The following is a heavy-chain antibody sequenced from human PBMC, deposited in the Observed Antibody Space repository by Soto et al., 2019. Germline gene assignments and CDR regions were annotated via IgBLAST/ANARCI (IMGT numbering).Heavy chain of an antibody. Sequence: GGSLRLSCAASGFTFSSFAMSWVRQAPGKGLDWVSAISGSGGSTYYADSVKGRFTISRDNSKNTLYLQMNSLRAEDTAVYYCAKDGGQKVTMIVVVWGWFDPWGQGTLVTVSS. D-gene: IGHD3-22*01. CDR2: ISGSGGST. J-gene: IGHJ5*02. CDR3: AKDGGQKVTMIVVVWGWFDP. CDR1: GFTFSSFA. V-gene: IGHV3-23*01.